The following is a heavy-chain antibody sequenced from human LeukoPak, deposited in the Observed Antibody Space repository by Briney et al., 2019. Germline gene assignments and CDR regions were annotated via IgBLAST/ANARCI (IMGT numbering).Heavy chain of an antibody. CDR2: INPNSGGT. J-gene: IGHJ4*02. CDR3: ARSPTGPFIVVVPAAPFDY. V-gene: IGHV1-2*02. CDR1: GYTFTGYY. D-gene: IGHD2-2*01. Sequence: ASVKVSCKASGYTFTGYYMHWVRQAPGQGLEWMGWINPNSGGTSYAQKFQGRVTMTRDTSISTAYMELSRLRSDDTAVYYCARSPTGPFIVVVPAAPFDYWGQGTLVTVSS.